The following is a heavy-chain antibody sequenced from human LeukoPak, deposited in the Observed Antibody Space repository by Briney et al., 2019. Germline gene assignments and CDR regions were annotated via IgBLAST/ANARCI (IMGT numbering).Heavy chain of an antibody. CDR3: ARDLLGSGSSYSSGAWDY. CDR2: INPNSGGT. D-gene: IGHD3-22*01. J-gene: IGHJ4*02. CDR1: GYPFTGYY. Sequence: ASVKVSCKASGYPFTGYYMHWVRQAPGQGLEWMGWINPNSGGTNYAQKFQGRVTMTRDTSISTAYMGLSRLRSDDTAFYYCARDLLGSGSSYSSGAWDYWGQGTLVTVSS. V-gene: IGHV1-2*02.